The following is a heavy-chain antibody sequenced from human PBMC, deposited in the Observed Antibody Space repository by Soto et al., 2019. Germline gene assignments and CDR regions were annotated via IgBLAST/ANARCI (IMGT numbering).Heavy chain of an antibody. V-gene: IGHV1-58*01. CDR2: XXVGSGNT. CDR1: GFTFTSSA. Sequence: SVKVSCKASGFTFTSSAVQWVRQARGQRLEWIGXXXVGSGNTNYAQKFQERVTITRDMSTSTAYMELSSLRSEDTAVYYCAXXXXXVPPYXXXXXXXXXXXXXXVXGQGTTVTVSS. J-gene: IGHJ6*02. CDR3: AXXXXXVPPYXXXXXXXXXXXXXXV.